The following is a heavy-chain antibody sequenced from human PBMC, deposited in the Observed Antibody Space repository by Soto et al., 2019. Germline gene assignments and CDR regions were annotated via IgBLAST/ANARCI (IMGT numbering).Heavy chain of an antibody. CDR1: GFTFSTYA. D-gene: IGHD2-8*01. CDR3: AKDRQPDGLWPFDH. Sequence: GGSLRLSCAASGFTFSTYAMSWVRQAPGKGLEWVSGLFGNGGGISYADSVKGRFTISRDNSNNMLYLHMHSLRVEDTAVYYCAKDRQPDGLWPFDHWGQGTLVTVSS. V-gene: IGHV3-23*01. J-gene: IGHJ4*02. CDR2: LFGNGGGI.